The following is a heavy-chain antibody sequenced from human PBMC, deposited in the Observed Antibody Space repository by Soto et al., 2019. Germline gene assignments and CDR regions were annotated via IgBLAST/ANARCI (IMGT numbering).Heavy chain of an antibody. J-gene: IGHJ6*02. CDR2: IIPIFGTA. D-gene: IGHD5-12*01. CDR1: GGTFSSYA. V-gene: IGHV1-69*13. CDR3: ARDSGYSGYDYGTYYYYGMDV. Sequence: GASVKVSCKASGGTFSSYAISWVRQAPGQGLEWMGGIIPIFGTANYAQKFQGRVTITADESTSTAYMELSSLRSEDTAVYYCARDSGYSGYDYGTYYYYGMDVWGQGTTVTVSS.